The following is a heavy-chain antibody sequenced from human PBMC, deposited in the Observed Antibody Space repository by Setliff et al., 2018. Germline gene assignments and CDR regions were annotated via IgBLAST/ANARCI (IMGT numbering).Heavy chain of an antibody. Sequence: GGSLRLSCAASRFTFSSYWMSWVRQAPGKGLEWVANIKQDGSEKYYVDSVKGRFTISRDNAKNSLYLQMNSLRAEDTAVYYCARDGGEYWGQETLVTVSS. CDR3: ARDGGEY. CDR1: RFTFSSYW. J-gene: IGHJ4*02. V-gene: IGHV3-7*01. D-gene: IGHD3-16*01. CDR2: IKQDGSEK.